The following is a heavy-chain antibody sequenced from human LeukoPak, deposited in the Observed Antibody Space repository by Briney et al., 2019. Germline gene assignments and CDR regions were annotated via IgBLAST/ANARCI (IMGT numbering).Heavy chain of an antibody. CDR1: GGTFSSYA. CDR2: IIPIVGTA. V-gene: IGHV1-69*13. J-gene: IGHJ6*02. CDR3: ARTLDCSSTSCYTEPNYYYYGMDV. D-gene: IGHD2-2*02. Sequence: GASVKVSCKASGGTFSSYAISWVRQAPGQGLEWMGGIIPIVGTANYAQKFQGRVTITADESTSTAYMELSSLRSEDTAVYYCARTLDCSSTSCYTEPNYYYYGMDVWGQGTTVTVSS.